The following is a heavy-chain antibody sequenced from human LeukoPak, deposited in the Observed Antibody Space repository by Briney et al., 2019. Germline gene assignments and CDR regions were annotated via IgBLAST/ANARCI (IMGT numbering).Heavy chain of an antibody. CDR2: ISYDGSNK. D-gene: IGHD6-19*01. CDR3: AREVSSGSFDY. CDR1: GFTFSSYA. J-gene: IGHJ4*02. V-gene: IGHV3-30-3*01. Sequence: GRSLRLSCAASGFTFSSYAMHWVRQAPGKGLEWVAVISYDGSNKYYADSVKGRFTISRDNAKNSLYLQMNSLRAEDTAVYYCAREVSSGSFDYWGQGTLVTVSS.